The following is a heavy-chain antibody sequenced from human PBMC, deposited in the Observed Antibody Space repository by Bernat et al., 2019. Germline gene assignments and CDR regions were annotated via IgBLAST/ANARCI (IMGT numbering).Heavy chain of an antibody. Sequence: QVQLQESGPGLVKPSETLSLTCTVSGGSISSYYWSWIRQSPGKGLEWIGYIYHSGSTNYNPSLKSRVAISVDTSKNQFSLNLSSVTAADTAVYYCARKEYSSSSLDYWGQGTLVTVSS. CDR2: IYHSGST. CDR1: GGSISSYY. V-gene: IGHV4-59*01. CDR3: ARKEYSSSSLDY. J-gene: IGHJ4*02. D-gene: IGHD6-6*01.